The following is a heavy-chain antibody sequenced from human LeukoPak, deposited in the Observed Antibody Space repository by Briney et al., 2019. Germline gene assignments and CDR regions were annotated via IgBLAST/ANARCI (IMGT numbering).Heavy chain of an antibody. D-gene: IGHD3-3*01. CDR2: IIPIFGTA. V-gene: IGHV1-69*13. Sequence: GASVKVSCKASGGTFSSYATSWVRQAPGQGLEWMGGIIPIFGTANYAQKFQGRVTITADESTSTAYMELSSLRSEDTAVYYCAREATEHNDFWSGYSTHFDYWGQGTLVTVSS. J-gene: IGHJ4*02. CDR3: AREATEHNDFWSGYSTHFDY. CDR1: GGTFSSYA.